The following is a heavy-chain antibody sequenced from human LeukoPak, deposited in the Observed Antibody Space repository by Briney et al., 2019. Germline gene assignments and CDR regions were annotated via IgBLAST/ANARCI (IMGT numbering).Heavy chain of an antibody. D-gene: IGHD3-10*01. V-gene: IGHV4-39*07. J-gene: IGHJ5*02. CDR2: IYYSGST. CDR3: AREVVRGAARRNWFDP. Sequence: SETLSLTCTVSGGSISSSSYYWGWIRQPPGKGLEWIGSIYYSGSTYYNPSLKSRVTISVDTSKNQFSLKLSSVTAADTAVYYCAREVVRGAARRNWFDPWGQGTLVTVSS. CDR1: GGSISSSSYY.